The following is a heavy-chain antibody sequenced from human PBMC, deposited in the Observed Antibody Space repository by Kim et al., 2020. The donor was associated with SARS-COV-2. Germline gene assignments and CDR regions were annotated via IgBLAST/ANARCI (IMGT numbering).Heavy chain of an antibody. Sequence: ASVKVSCKASGYTFIGYYMHWVRQAPGQGLEWMGWINPNSGGTNYAQKFQGWVTMTRDTSISTAYMELSRLRSDDTAVYYCAREDYSYGFDHYYYGMDVWGQGTTVTVSS. CDR1: GYTFIGYY. J-gene: IGHJ6*02. V-gene: IGHV1-2*04. CDR3: AREDYSYGFDHYYYGMDV. CDR2: INPNSGGT. D-gene: IGHD5-18*01.